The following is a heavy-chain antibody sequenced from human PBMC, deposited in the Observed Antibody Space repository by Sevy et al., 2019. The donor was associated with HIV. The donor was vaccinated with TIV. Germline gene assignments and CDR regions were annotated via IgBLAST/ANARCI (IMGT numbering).Heavy chain of an antibody. CDR2: FDPQNGET. CDR3: AAVGLRYFSGSSSYQGDWFDP. J-gene: IGHJ5*02. CDR1: GYTLTKLS. D-gene: IGHD2-15*01. V-gene: IGHV1-24*01. Sequence: ASVKVSCKVSGYTLTKLSIHWVRQPPGKGLEWMGDFDPQNGETSYAERFQGRLTLTEDTSTDMVYMELSSLTSDDTAVYYCAAVGLRYFSGSSSYQGDWFDPWGQGTLVTVSS.